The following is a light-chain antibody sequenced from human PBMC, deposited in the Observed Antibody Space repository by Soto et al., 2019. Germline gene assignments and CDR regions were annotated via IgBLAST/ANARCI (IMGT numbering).Light chain of an antibody. CDR2: DSS. J-gene: IGKJ1*01. CDR1: QSVSSSD. V-gene: IGKV3-20*01. CDR3: QQYDISPWT. Sequence: IVLTQSPGTLSLSPGERATLSCRASQSVSSSDLAWYQQKPGQAPRLLIYDSSTRATGFPDRFSGSGSGTDFTLTIIRLEPEDFAVYYCQQYDISPWTFGQGTKVEIK.